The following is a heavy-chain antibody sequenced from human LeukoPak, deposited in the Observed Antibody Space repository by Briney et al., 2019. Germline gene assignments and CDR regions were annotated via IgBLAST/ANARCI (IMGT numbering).Heavy chain of an antibody. D-gene: IGHD4-23*01. CDR2: IVVGSGNT. V-gene: IGHV1-58*01. J-gene: IGHJ4*02. CDR1: GFTFTSSA. CDR3: AAEGRRTVVTFRKGAVDL. Sequence: TSVKVSCKASGFTFTSSAVQWVRQARGQRLEWIGWIVVGSGNTNYAQKFQERVTITRDMSTSTVYMELSSLRSEDTAVYYCAAEGRRTVVTFRKGAVDLWGQGTLVTVSS.